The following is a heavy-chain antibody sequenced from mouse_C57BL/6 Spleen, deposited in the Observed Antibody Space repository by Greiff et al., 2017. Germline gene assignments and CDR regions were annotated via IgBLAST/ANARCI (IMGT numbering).Heavy chain of an antibody. J-gene: IGHJ4*01. CDR1: GFSLTSYG. Sequence: QVQLQQSGPGLVQPSQSLSITCTVSGFSLTSYGVHWVRQSPGKGLEWLGVIWRGGSTDYNAAFMSRLSITKDNSKSQVFFKMNSLQADDPAIYYCAKNKDYSNYYYAMDYWGQGTSVTVSS. CDR3: AKNKDYSNYYYAMDY. V-gene: IGHV2-5*01. CDR2: IWRGGST. D-gene: IGHD2-5*01.